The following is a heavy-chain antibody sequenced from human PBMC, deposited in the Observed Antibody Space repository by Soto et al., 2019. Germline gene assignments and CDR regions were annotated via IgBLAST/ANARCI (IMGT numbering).Heavy chain of an antibody. CDR2: ISTSGGNT. J-gene: IGHJ4*02. Sequence: EVQLLESGGDLVQPGGSLRLSCAASGFTFSNYAMSWVRQAPGEGLEWVSAISTSGGNTYYADSVKGRFTIYRDNSKNTLYLLMNSLRAEDTAIYYCAKGSGFCSGGSCYAPTDYWGQGTLVTVSS. CDR1: GFTFSNYA. D-gene: IGHD2-15*01. V-gene: IGHV3-23*01. CDR3: AKGSGFCSGGSCYAPTDY.